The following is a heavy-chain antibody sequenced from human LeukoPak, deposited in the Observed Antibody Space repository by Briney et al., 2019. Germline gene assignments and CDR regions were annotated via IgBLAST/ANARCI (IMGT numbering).Heavy chain of an antibody. Sequence: ASVKVSCKASGYTFTDYYMHWVRQAPGQGLEWMGWIDPDGGGTNYAQMFQGRVTMTRDTSISTAYMELSSLRSDDTAIYYCARVSGRSGPFEYWDQGTLVTVSS. CDR2: IDPDGGGT. D-gene: IGHD3-3*01. CDR1: GYTFTDYY. J-gene: IGHJ4*02. CDR3: ARVSGRSGPFEY. V-gene: IGHV1-2*02.